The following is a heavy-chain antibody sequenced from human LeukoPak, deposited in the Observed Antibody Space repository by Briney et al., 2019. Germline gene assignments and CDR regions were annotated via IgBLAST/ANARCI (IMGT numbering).Heavy chain of an antibody. J-gene: IGHJ4*02. D-gene: IGHD6-19*01. CDR1: GGSFSGYY. V-gene: IGHV4-34*01. CDR3: ARGPWDNSGWNY. CDR2: IYYSGST. Sequence: SETLSLTCAVYGGSFSGYYWSWIRQPPGKGLEWIGSIYYSGSTYYNPSLKSRVTISVDTSKNQFSLKLSSVTAADTAVYYCARGPWDNSGWNYWGQGTLVTVSS.